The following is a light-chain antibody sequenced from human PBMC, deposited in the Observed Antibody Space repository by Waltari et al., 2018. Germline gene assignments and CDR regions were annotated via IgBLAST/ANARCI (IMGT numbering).Light chain of an antibody. CDR1: PSIGSS. CDR3: QQYNNWPPGT. V-gene: IGKV3D-15*01. Sequence: ETVVTQSPGTLSVSPGERATLSCRTSPSIGSSLAWYQQKPGQSPRLLIYHASARATGIPARFSGSGSETEFTLTISSLQSEDSAVYNCQQYNNWPPGTFGQGTRVEV. J-gene: IGKJ1*01. CDR2: HAS.